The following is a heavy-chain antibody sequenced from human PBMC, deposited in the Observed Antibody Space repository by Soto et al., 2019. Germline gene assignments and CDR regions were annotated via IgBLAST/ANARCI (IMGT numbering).Heavy chain of an antibody. D-gene: IGHD3-3*01. Sequence: ESGGGLVEPGGSLRLSCAASGFTFSTYSMVWVRQAPGKGLEWVSSITSSSSFIYYADSVKGRFTISRDNAENSLYLQMNSLRAEDTAVYFCARNNYYDFWKGFDYWGQGTLVTVSS. CDR3: ARNNYYDFWKGFDY. J-gene: IGHJ4*02. CDR2: ITSSSSFI. V-gene: IGHV3-21*01. CDR1: GFTFSTYS.